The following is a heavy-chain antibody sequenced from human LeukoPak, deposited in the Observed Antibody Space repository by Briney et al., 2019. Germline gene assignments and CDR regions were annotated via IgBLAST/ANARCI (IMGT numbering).Heavy chain of an antibody. Sequence: GGSLRLSCAASGFTFTTYWMSWVRQAPGKGLEWVANINQDGTEKFYVDSVKGRFTISRDNAKNSLYLQMNSLRAEDTAVYYCAKFGDILTGYPYYFDYWGQGTLVTVSS. CDR1: GFTFTTYW. D-gene: IGHD3-9*01. J-gene: IGHJ4*02. V-gene: IGHV3-7*03. CDR3: AKFGDILTGYPYYFDY. CDR2: INQDGTEK.